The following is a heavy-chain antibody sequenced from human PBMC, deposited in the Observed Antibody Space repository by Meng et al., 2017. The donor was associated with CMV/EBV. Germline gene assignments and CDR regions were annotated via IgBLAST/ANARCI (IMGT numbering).Heavy chain of an antibody. V-gene: IGHV1-18*01. D-gene: IGHD3-3*01. Sequence: ASVKVSCKASGYTFTSYGISWVRQAPGQGLEWMGWISAYNGNTNYAQKLRGRVTMTTDTSTSTAYMEPRSLRSDDTAVYYCARDHSTIFGVVIMENWFDPWGQGTLVTVSS. J-gene: IGHJ5*02. CDR3: ARDHSTIFGVVIMENWFDP. CDR1: GYTFTSYG. CDR2: ISAYNGNT.